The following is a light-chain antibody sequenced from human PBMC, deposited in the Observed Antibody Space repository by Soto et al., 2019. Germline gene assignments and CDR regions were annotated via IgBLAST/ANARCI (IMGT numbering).Light chain of an antibody. CDR2: IHRDGSH. V-gene: IGLV4-69*02. J-gene: IGLJ3*02. CDR3: QTWDTVTWV. CDR1: SGHSSDP. Sequence: QLVLTQSPSASASLGASVKLTCTLSSGHSSDPIAWHQQQPEKGPRYLMKIHRDGSHSKGDGIPDRFSDSSSGAERYLTISTLQSEDEGDYHCQTWDTVTWVFGGGTKLTVL.